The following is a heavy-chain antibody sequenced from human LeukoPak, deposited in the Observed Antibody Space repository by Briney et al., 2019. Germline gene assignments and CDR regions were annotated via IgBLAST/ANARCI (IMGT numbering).Heavy chain of an antibody. CDR1: GGSFSGYY. CDR3: ARSLCSSGCDFDY. Sequence: NPSETLSLTCAVYGGSFSGYYWSWIRQPPGKGLEWIGYIYYSGSTNYNPSLKSRVTISVDTSKNQFSLKLSSVTAADTAVYYCARSLCSSGCDFDYWGQGTLVTVSS. V-gene: IGHV4-59*01. CDR2: IYYSGST. J-gene: IGHJ4*02. D-gene: IGHD6-19*01.